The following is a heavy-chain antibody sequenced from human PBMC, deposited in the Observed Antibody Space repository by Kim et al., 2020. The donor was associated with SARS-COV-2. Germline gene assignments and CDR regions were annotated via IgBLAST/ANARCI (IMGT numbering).Heavy chain of an antibody. V-gene: IGHV4-39*01. D-gene: IGHD7-27*01. Sequence: YDNPSLKSRLTLSEDTSKNQLSLKLTSVTAADTAVYYCARLGTNWGLCNIWGQGTMVTVSS. J-gene: IGHJ3*02. CDR3: ARLGTNWGLCNI.